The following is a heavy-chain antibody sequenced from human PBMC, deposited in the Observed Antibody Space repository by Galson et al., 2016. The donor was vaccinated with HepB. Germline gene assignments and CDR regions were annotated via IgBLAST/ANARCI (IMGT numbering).Heavy chain of an antibody. D-gene: IGHD2-2*02. CDR2: ISGDGGST. Sequence: SLRLSCAASGFTFDDSAMHWVRQGPGKGPEWVSIISGDGGSTKYADSVKGRFTISRDNSKNSLYLQMSSLRTEDTALYFCVKEEYCTDTNCYSYFYHWGQGTLVTVSS. J-gene: IGHJ5*02. V-gene: IGHV3-43*02. CDR1: GFTFDDSA. CDR3: VKEEYCTDTNCYSYFYH.